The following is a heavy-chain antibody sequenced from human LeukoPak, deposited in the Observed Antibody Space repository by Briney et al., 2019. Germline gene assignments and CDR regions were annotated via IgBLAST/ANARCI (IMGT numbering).Heavy chain of an antibody. J-gene: IGHJ4*02. Sequence: GGSLRLSCAVSEFTFSSYAMHWVRQPPGKGLEWVAVVSSHGNDGYYADSVRGRFAISRDNSKNTLYLQIDSLRLEDTAIYYCTRDAYNFNDFDYWGQGTLVTVSS. D-gene: IGHD5-24*01. CDR2: VSSHGNDG. CDR3: TRDAYNFNDFDY. V-gene: IGHV3-30*17. CDR1: EFTFSSYA.